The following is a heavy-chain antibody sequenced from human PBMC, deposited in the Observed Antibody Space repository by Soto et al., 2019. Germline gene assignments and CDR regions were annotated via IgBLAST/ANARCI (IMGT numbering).Heavy chain of an antibody. CDR2: ISSGSNYI. J-gene: IGHJ5*02. CDR1: GLNFSNYT. D-gene: IGHD2-15*01. V-gene: IGHV3-21*01. CDR3: ARDYGKLDP. Sequence: GAKRLCYAASGLNFSNYTINWIRQAPGKGLEWVSSISSGSNYIDYAESVKGRFTISRDNAKNSLYLQMNSLRAEDTALYYCARDYGKLDPWGQGTLVTVSS.